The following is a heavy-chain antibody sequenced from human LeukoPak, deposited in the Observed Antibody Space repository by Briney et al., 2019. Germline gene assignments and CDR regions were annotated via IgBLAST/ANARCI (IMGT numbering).Heavy chain of an antibody. Sequence: PGGSLRLSCAASRFTISSYWMSWVRQAPGRGLEWLANIKQDGSEKYYVDSVKGRFTISRDNAKNSLYLQMNSLRAEDTAVYYCARVSISGSYSLFDYWGQGTLVTVSS. CDR2: IKQDGSEK. J-gene: IGHJ4*02. CDR3: ARVSISGSYSLFDY. CDR1: RFTISSYW. V-gene: IGHV3-7*02. D-gene: IGHD3-10*01.